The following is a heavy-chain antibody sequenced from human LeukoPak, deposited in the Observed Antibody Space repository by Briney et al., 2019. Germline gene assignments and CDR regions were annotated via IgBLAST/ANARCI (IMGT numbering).Heavy chain of an antibody. Sequence: SETLSLTCTVSGGSISSYYWSWIRQPPGKGLEWIGYISYSGSTTYNPSLRSRVTISVDTSKHQSSLKLSAVTAADTAVYYCARGAHKFDYWGQGSLVTVS. D-gene: IGHD3-16*01. CDR2: ISYSGST. V-gene: IGHV4-59*01. CDR1: GGSISSYY. CDR3: ARGAHKFDY. J-gene: IGHJ4*02.